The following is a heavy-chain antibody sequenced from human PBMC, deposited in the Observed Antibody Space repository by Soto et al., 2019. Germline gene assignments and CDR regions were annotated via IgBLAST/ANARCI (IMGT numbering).Heavy chain of an antibody. CDR2: INPDSGAT. Sequence: HEHLVQSGAEVKRPGASLKVSCKASGYSFTGYYIHWVRQAPGQGLEWMGWINPDSGATNYAQNFQGRVPLTSAPSISTASMDLPSLTSDDTAVYYCARGDYGTGGYTFPYFVYWGQGTLVIVSS. V-gene: IGHV1-2*02. CDR3: ARGDYGTGGYTFPYFVY. J-gene: IGHJ4*02. CDR1: GYSFTGYY. D-gene: IGHD2-8*02.